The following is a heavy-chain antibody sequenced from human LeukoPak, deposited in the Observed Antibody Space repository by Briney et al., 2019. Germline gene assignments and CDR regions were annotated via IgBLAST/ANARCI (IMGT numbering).Heavy chain of an antibody. CDR1: GFTFSSFA. CDR2: ISGSGGST. Sequence: GGSLRLSCAASGFTFSSFAMSWVRQAPGKGLEWVSAISGSGGSTYYADSVKGRFTISRDNSKNTLYLQMNSLRAEDTAVYYCAKLGVVVVVAATTWFDPWGQGTLVTVSS. V-gene: IGHV3-23*01. J-gene: IGHJ5*02. D-gene: IGHD2-15*01. CDR3: AKLGVVVVVAATTWFDP.